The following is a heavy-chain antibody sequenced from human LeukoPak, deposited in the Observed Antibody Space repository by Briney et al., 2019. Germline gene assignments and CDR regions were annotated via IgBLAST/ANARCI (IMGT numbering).Heavy chain of an antibody. D-gene: IGHD3-9*01. CDR3: ARDSRLRYFDWSPLDY. CDR2: ISAYNGNT. CDR1: GYTFTSYG. J-gene: IGHJ4*02. Sequence: ASVKVSCKASGYTFTSYGISWVRQAPGQGLEWMGWISAYNGNTDYAQSLQGRVTMTIDTSTSTVYMELRSLRSDDTAVYYCARDSRLRYFDWSPLDYWGQGTLVTVSS. V-gene: IGHV1-18*01.